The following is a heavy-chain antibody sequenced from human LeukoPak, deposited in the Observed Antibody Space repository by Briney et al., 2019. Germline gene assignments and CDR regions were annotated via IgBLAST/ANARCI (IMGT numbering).Heavy chain of an antibody. Sequence: GGSLRLSCVSSGFTLSTYWMSWVRQAPGKGLEWVANIQQGGSEKNYMDSVKGRFTISRDNAKNSVYLQMNSLRVEDTAVYYCASLTDYDFWSGYQSDDYWGQGTLVTVSS. CDR3: ASLTDYDFWSGYQSDDY. D-gene: IGHD3-3*01. CDR1: GFTLSTYW. CDR2: IQQGGSEK. V-gene: IGHV3-7*01. J-gene: IGHJ4*02.